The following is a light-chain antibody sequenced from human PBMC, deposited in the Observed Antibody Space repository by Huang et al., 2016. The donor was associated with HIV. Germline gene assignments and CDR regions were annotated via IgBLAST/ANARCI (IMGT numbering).Light chain of an antibody. CDR1: QSVSTN. J-gene: IGKJ1*01. CDR3: QQYNNWPPWT. Sequence: EIVMTQSPATLSVSPGERATLSCRASQSVSTNLAWYQQKPGQAPRLLMYAASTRATGIPARVSGSGSGTEFTLTISSLQSEDFAVYYCQQYNNWPPWTFGQGTKVEI. CDR2: AAS. V-gene: IGKV3D-15*01.